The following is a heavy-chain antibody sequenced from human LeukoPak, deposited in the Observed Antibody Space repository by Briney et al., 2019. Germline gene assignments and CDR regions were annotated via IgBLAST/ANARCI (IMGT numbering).Heavy chain of an antibody. Sequence: GGSLRLSCAASGFTFSAFWMSWVRQAPGKALEWVANIKPDGSEKYYVDSVKGRFTISRDNAKNSLYLQMNSLRAEDTAVYYCARDLRTIAVAGIGAFDIWGQGTMVTVSS. CDR2: IKPDGSEK. J-gene: IGHJ3*02. CDR3: ARDLRTIAVAGIGAFDI. D-gene: IGHD6-19*01. V-gene: IGHV3-7*01. CDR1: GFTFSAFW.